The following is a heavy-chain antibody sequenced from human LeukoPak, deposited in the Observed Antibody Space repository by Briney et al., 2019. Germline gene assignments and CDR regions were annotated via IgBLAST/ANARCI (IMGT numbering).Heavy chain of an antibody. Sequence: KSSETLSLTCTVSGGSISSSSYYWGWIRQPPGRGLEWIGSIYSSGSTYYNPSLKSRVTISVDTSKNQFSLKLTSVTAADTAVYYCASTYYYDPAAFDIWGQGTMVTVSS. CDR2: IYSSGST. D-gene: IGHD3-22*01. CDR1: GGSISSSSYY. CDR3: ASTYYYDPAAFDI. V-gene: IGHV4-39*01. J-gene: IGHJ3*02.